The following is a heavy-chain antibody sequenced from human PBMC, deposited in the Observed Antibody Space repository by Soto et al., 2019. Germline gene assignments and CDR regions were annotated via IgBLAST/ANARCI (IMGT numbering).Heavy chain of an antibody. Sequence: SETLSLTCTVSGGSISSYYWSRIRQPPGKGLEWIGYIYYSGSTNYNPSLKSRVTISVDTSKNQFSLKLSSVTAADRAVFYCARRATRAFFDRGGYSLGLNNCLAPWGEGTRVTVP. D-gene: IGHD3-22*01. CDR1: GGSISSYY. CDR3: ARRATRAFFDRGGYSLGLNNCLAP. V-gene: IGHV4-59*08. CDR2: IYYSGST. J-gene: IGHJ5*02.